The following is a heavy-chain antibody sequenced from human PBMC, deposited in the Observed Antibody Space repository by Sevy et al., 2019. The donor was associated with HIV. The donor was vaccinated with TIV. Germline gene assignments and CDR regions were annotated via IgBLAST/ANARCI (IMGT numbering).Heavy chain of an antibody. Sequence: SETLSLTCTVSGGSISSYYWGWIRQPPGKGLEWIGYIYYSGSTNYNPSLKSRVTISVDTSKNQFSLKVSSVTAAETAVYYCASDMLGYCSSTSCYAEGYFDYWGQGTLVTVSS. CDR1: GGSISSYY. J-gene: IGHJ4*02. CDR3: ASDMLGYCSSTSCYAEGYFDY. D-gene: IGHD2-2*01. V-gene: IGHV4-59*01. CDR2: IYYSGST.